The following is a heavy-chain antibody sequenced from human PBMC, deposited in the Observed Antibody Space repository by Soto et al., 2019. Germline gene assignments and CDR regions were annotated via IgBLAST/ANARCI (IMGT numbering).Heavy chain of an antibody. J-gene: IGHJ3*02. V-gene: IGHV3-23*01. CDR2: ISGSGGST. Sequence: SLRLSCAASGFTFSSYAMSWVRQAPGKGLEWVSAISGSGGSTYYADSVKGRFTISRDNSKNTLYLQMNSLRAEDTAVYYCAKPYYYDSSGEEDAFDIWGQGTMVTVSS. CDR3: AKPYYYDSSGEEDAFDI. CDR1: GFTFSSYA. D-gene: IGHD3-22*01.